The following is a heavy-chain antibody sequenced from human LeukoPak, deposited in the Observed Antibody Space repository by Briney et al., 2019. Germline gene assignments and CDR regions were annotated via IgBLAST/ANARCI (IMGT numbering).Heavy chain of an antibody. CDR3: ARGRDYYGSGSYPDY. J-gene: IGHJ4*02. V-gene: IGHV4-30-4*01. CDR2: IYYSGST. Sequence: SQTLSLTCTVSGGSISSGDYYRSWIRQPPGKGLEWIGYIYYSGSTYYNPSLKSRVTISVDTSKNQFSLKPSSVTAPDTAVYYCARGRDYYGSGSYPDYWGQGTLVTVSS. CDR1: GGSISSGDYY. D-gene: IGHD3-10*01.